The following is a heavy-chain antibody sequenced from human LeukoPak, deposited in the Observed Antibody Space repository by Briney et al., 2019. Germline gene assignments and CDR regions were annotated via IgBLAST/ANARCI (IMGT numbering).Heavy chain of an antibody. D-gene: IGHD2-15*01. CDR3: ARDLRLGYCSGGSCYPFYY. Sequence: GGSLRLSCTVSGFTLSRYAMNWVRQAPGKGLEWVSGIGDGGTFTYYADSVKGRFTISRDNPRNTLYLPMNSLRDEETTVYYCARDLRLGYCSGGSCYPFYYWGQGTLVTVSS. V-gene: IGHV3-23*01. CDR1: GFTLSRYA. CDR2: IGDGGTFT. J-gene: IGHJ4*02.